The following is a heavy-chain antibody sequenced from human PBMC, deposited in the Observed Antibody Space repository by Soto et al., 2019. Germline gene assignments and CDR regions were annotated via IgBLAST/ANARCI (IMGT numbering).Heavy chain of an antibody. CDR3: AADPGYYYDSSGYYSPLH. D-gene: IGHD3-22*01. V-gene: IGHV1-58*01. CDR2: IVVGSDNR. CDR1: GFTFSSSA. J-gene: IGHJ4*02. Sequence: ASVKVSCKASGFTFSSSAVQWVRQARGQRLEWIGWIVVGSDNRNYAQKFQERVTITRDMSTSTAYMELRSLRSEDTAVYYCAADPGYYYDSSGYYSPLHWGQGTLVTVPQ.